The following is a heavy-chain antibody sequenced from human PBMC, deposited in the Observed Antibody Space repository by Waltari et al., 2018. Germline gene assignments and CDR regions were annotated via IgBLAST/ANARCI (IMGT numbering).Heavy chain of an antibody. D-gene: IGHD2-2*01. V-gene: IGHV4-59*08. CDR3: ARHSIWDAFDI. Sequence: QVQLQESGPGLVKPSETLSLTCTVSGGSISSYYWSWIRQPPGKGLEWIGYIYYRGGPNNNPPLKCRVTISVEPSKNQFSLKLSSVTAADTAVYYCARHSIWDAFDIWGQGTMVTVSS. J-gene: IGHJ3*02. CDR2: IYYRGGP. CDR1: GGSISSYY.